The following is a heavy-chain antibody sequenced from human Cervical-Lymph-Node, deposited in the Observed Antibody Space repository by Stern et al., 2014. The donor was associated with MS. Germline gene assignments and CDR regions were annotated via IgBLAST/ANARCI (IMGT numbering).Heavy chain of an antibody. CDR1: GFTFSSYN. V-gene: IGHV3-21*01. J-gene: IGHJ6*02. CDR2: ISGSSSYI. CDR3: ARPVAVAGTGYYYYYGLDV. D-gene: IGHD6-19*01. Sequence: EVQLVESGGGLVKPGGSLRLSCAASGFTFSSYNMNWVRQAPGKGLEWVSSISGSSSYIYYADSVKGRFTISRDNAQNSLYLQMNSLRVEDTAVYYCARPVAVAGTGYYYYYGLDVWGQGTTVTVSS.